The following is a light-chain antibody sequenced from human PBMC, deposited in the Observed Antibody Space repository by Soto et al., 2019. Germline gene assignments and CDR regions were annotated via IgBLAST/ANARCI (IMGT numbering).Light chain of an antibody. CDR1: QSIDTW. V-gene: IGKV1-39*01. CDR3: QQSYSSPPT. J-gene: IGKJ1*01. CDR2: AAS. Sequence: IQLTQSPSSLSASVGDRVTVTCRASQSIDTWLAWYQQKPGKAPKLLIFAASSLQSGVPSRFSGSRSGPDFTLTISSLQPEDFATYYCQQSYSSPPTFGQGTKVDIK.